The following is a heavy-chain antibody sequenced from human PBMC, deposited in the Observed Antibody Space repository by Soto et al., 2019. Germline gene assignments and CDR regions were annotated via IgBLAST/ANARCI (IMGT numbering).Heavy chain of an antibody. V-gene: IGHV4-59*01. CDR2: IYYSGST. J-gene: IGHJ4*02. CDR3: ASQTSSSSWYSYFDY. D-gene: IGHD6-13*01. Sequence: SETLSLTCTVSGGSISSYYWSWIRQPPGKGLEWIGYIYYSGSTNYNPSLKSRVTISVDTSKNQFSLKLSSVTAADTAVYYCASQTSSSSWYSYFDYWGQGTLVTVSS. CDR1: GGSISSYY.